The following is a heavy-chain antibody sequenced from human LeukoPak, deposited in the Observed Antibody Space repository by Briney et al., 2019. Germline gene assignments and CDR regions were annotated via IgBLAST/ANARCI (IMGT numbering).Heavy chain of an antibody. CDR2: IYYSGST. CDR3: ASQSGDGYNYPVGRDYALDI. CDR1: GGSISSYY. V-gene: IGHV4-59*01. J-gene: IGHJ3*02. Sequence: SETLSLTCTVSGGSISSYYWSWIRQPPGKGLEWIGYIYYSGSTNYNPSLKSRVTISVDTSKNQFSLKLSSVTAADTAVYYCASQSGDGYNYPVGRDYALDIWGQGTMVTVSS. D-gene: IGHD5-24*01.